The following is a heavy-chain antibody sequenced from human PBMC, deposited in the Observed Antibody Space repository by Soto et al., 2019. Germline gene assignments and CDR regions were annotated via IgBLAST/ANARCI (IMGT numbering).Heavy chain of an antibody. Sequence: AASVKVSCKVSGYTLTELSMHWVRQAPGKGLEWMGGFDPEDGETIYAQKFQGRVTMTEDTSTDTAYMELSSLRSEDTAVYYCATGGMVYEDAFDIWGQGTMVTVSS. CDR2: FDPEDGET. J-gene: IGHJ3*02. CDR3: ATGGMVYEDAFDI. V-gene: IGHV1-24*01. D-gene: IGHD2-8*01. CDR1: GYTLTELS.